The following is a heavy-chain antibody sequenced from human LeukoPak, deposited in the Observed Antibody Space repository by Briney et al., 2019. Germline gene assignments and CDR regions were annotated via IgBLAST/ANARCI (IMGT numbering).Heavy chain of an antibody. CDR1: GFTFSNYW. D-gene: IGHD6-19*01. J-gene: IGHJ4*02. CDR2: ISSDGSST. V-gene: IGHV3-74*01. Sequence: GGSLRLSCAAAGFTFSNYWMDWGRQAPGKWLVWVSRISSDGSSTTYADSVKGRFTISRDNAKNTLFLQVNGLRAEDTAVYYCAREFSSGWTHFDYWGQGTLVTVSS. CDR3: AREFSSGWTHFDY.